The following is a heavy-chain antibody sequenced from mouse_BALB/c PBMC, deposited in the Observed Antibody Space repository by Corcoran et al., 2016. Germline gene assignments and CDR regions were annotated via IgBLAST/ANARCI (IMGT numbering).Heavy chain of an antibody. J-gene: IGHJ2*01. CDR1: GYTFTKYG. CDR2: INTYTGEP. CDR3: ARGSSGYDY. V-gene: IGHV9-1*02. D-gene: IGHD3-1*01. Sequence: QIQLVQSGPELKKPGETVKISCRASGYTFTKYGINWVKQAPGKGIKWMGWINTYTGEPTYADDFKGRFAFSLETSASTAYLQINNLKNEDMATYFCARGSSGYDYWGQGTTLTVSS.